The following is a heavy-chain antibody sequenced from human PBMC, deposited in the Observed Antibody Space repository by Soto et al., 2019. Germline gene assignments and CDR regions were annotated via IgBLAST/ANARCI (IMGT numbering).Heavy chain of an antibody. J-gene: IGHJ4*02. CDR1: GYTFTSYA. D-gene: IGHD5-12*01. CDR3: AHVYGGYDNFDY. CDR2: INAGNGNT. Sequence: GASVKVSCKASGYTFTSYAMHWVRQAPGQRLEWMGWINAGNGNTKYSQKFQGRVTITRDTSASTAYMELSSLRSEDTAVYYFAHVYGGYDNFDYWGQGTLVTVSS. V-gene: IGHV1-3*01.